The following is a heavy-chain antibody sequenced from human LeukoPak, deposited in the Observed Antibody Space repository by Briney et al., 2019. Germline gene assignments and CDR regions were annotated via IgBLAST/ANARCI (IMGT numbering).Heavy chain of an antibody. V-gene: IGHV3-21*01. D-gene: IGHD3-22*01. CDR1: GFSFSSYS. CDR2: ISSSSNYI. J-gene: IGHJ3*02. Sequence: GGSLRLSCAAPGFSFSSYSMNWVRQAPGKGLEWVSSISSSSNYIYYADSVKGRFTISRDNAKNSLYLQMNSLRAEDTAVYYCARAKMFYYEGGTYYHAFDIWGQGTMVTVSS. CDR3: ARAKMFYYEGGTYYHAFDI.